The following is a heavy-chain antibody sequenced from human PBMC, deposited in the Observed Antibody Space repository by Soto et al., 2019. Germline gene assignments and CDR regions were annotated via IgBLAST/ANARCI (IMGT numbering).Heavy chain of an antibody. CDR3: ARLGLDLDFDH. J-gene: IGHJ4*02. Sequence: QVRLVQSGPEVKRPGSSVKISCKSSGDSFSRFAFSWVRQAPGQGLEWMGGISPLTGTANYIQKFRGRVTITADDSSSTVYMEVSSLRSDDTDVYYCARLGLDLDFDHWGQGTLVTVSP. V-gene: IGHV1-69*01. CDR2: ISPLTGTA. D-gene: IGHD1-1*01. CDR1: GDSFSRFA.